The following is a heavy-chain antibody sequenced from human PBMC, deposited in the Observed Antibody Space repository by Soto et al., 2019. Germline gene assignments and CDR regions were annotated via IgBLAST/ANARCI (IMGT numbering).Heavy chain of an antibody. V-gene: IGHV1-8*01. Sequence: GASVKVSCKASGFTFITYDFSWVRQAAGQRLEWMGWMNPNNGNAGFAQKFRGRINMTRNTSISTAYLELSSLRSDDSAVYFCARRKERSGPYYLDLWGQGTQVTVSS. J-gene: IGHJ4*02. D-gene: IGHD6-25*01. CDR2: MNPNNGNA. CDR3: ARRKERSGPYYLDL. CDR1: GFTFITYD.